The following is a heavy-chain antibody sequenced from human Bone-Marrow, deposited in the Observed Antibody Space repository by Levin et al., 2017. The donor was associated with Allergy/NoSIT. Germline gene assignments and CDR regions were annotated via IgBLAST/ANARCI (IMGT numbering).Heavy chain of an antibody. J-gene: IGHJ6*02. V-gene: IGHV4-39*07. CDR2: FYYGGNT. CDR1: GGSIDSDTYY. CDR3: GRVGYCTSTTCFVFYYYAMDV. Sequence: KSSETLSLTCTVSGGSIDSDTYYWGWIRQPPGRGLEWIGSFYYGGNTYYNPSLKSRVSISVDTSANQYSLKLSSVTAADTAVYYCGRVGYCTSTTCFVFYYYAMDVWGQGTTVTVSS. D-gene: IGHD2-2*01.